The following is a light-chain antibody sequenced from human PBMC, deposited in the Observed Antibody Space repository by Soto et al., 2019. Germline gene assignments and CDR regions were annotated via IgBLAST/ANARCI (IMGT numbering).Light chain of an antibody. CDR1: SSDVGGYNY. V-gene: IGLV2-14*01. CDR2: DVS. J-gene: IGLJ1*01. CDR3: SSYTSSSTLV. Sequence: QPASVSGSPGQSITISCTGTSSDVGGYNYVSWYQQHPGKAPKLMIYDVSNRPSGVSNRFSGSKSGNTASLTISGLQAEDEADYYCSSYTSSSTLVFGTGTKLTVL.